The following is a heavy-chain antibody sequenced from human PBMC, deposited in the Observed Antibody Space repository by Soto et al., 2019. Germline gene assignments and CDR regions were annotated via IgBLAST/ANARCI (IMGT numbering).Heavy chain of an antibody. D-gene: IGHD2-15*01. CDR1: GFTFSSYG. J-gene: IGHJ4*02. CDR2: ISYDGNDK. Sequence: GGSLRLSCAASGFTFSSYGIHWVRQAPGKGLEWVSFISYDGNDKYYADSVKGRFTISRDNSKNTLYMQLSNLRSDDTAVYYCAGASSRVSSVVAAYWGQGTLVTVSS. CDR3: AGASSRVSSVVAAY. V-gene: IGHV3-30*03.